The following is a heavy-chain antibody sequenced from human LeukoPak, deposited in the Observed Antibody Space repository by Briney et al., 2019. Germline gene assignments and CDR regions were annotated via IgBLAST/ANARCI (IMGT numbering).Heavy chain of an antibody. CDR2: IIPILGIA. CDR3: AREQSHHHYFDY. V-gene: IGHV1-69*04. Sequence: SVKVSCKASGGTFSSYAISWVRQAPGQGLKWMGRIIPILGIANYAQKFQGRVTITADKSTSTAYMELSSLRSEDTAVYYCAREQSHHHYFDYWGQGTLVTVSS. CDR1: GGTFSSYA. J-gene: IGHJ4*02. D-gene: IGHD1-14*01.